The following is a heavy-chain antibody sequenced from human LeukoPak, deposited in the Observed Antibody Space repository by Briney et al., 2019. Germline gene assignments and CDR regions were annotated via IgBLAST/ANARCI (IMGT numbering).Heavy chain of an antibody. CDR1: GFTVSSNY. V-gene: IGHV3-66*01. J-gene: IGHJ4*02. CDR2: IYSGGST. D-gene: IGHD6-13*01. Sequence: PGGSLRLSCAASGFTVSSNYMSWVRQAPGKGLEWVSVIYSGGSTYYADSVKGRFTISRDNSKNTLYLQMNSLRAEDTAVYYCARMTGYSSSWYYDYWGQGTLVTVSS. CDR3: ARMTGYSSSWYYDY.